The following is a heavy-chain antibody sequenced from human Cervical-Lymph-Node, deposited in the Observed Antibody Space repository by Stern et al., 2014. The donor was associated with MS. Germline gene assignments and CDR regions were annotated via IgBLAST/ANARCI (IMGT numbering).Heavy chain of an antibody. J-gene: IGHJ4*02. CDR3: ARELSQVLVY. CDR2: IIPLFGTA. CDR1: GGTFSSST. Sequence: QMQLVQSGAEVKKPGSSVKVSCNASGGTFSSSTISWVRQAPGQGLEWMGGIIPLFGTANYAQKFQGRVTITADESTSTAYMELSSLRSEDTAVYYCARELSQVLVYWGQGTLVTVSS. V-gene: IGHV1-69*01.